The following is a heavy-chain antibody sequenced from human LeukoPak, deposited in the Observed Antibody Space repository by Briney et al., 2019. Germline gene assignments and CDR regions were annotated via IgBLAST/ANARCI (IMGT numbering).Heavy chain of an antibody. V-gene: IGHV1-3*01. CDR1: GYTFTSYA. Sequence: ASVKVSCKASGYTFTSYAIHWVRQAPGQRLEWMGWINAGNGNTKYSQKFQGRVTITRDTSASTAYMELSSLRSEDTAVYYCARENQVVTAPDYWGQGTLVTVSS. CDR3: ARENQVVTAPDY. J-gene: IGHJ4*02. CDR2: INAGNGNT. D-gene: IGHD2-21*02.